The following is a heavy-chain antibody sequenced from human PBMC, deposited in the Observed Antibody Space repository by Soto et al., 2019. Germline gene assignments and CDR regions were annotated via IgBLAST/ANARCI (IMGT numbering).Heavy chain of an antibody. D-gene: IGHD3-22*01. Sequence: GGSLRLSCAASGFTFSSYAMSWVRQAPGKGLEWVSAISGSGGSTYYADSVKGRFTISRDNSKNTLYLQMNSLRAEDTAVYYCAKDNEAGYYYDSSGYYYGYWGQGTLVTVSS. CDR1: GFTFSSYA. V-gene: IGHV3-23*01. CDR2: ISGSGGST. CDR3: AKDNEAGYYYDSSGYYYGY. J-gene: IGHJ4*02.